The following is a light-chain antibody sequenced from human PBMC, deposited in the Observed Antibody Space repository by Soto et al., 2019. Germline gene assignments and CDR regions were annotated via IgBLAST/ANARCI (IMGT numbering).Light chain of an antibody. CDR2: ASS. Sequence: DIVLTQSPGTLSFSPGERATLSCRTSQSVGSSLLSLYQHKPVRSPSLLISASSSRATGISDRFSGSGSGTNFTLIINGLDPEDSSVYYCQPTGRSFGQGTRLEIK. V-gene: IGKV3-20*01. J-gene: IGKJ5*01. CDR3: QPTGRS. CDR1: QSVGSSL.